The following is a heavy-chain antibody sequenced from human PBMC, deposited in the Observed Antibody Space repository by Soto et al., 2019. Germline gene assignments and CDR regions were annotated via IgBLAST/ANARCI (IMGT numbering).Heavy chain of an antibody. CDR1: GFTFSSYG. CDR2: IWHDGGNK. D-gene: IGHD3-16*01. Sequence: VGSLRLSCAASGFTFSSYGMHRVRQAPGKGLEWVAFIWHDGGNKFYAESVKGRFTISRDNSKNTLYLQMTSLSAEDTAMYYCARDGDVNTGFGKDYWGQGTLVTVSS. CDR3: ARDGDVNTGFGKDY. J-gene: IGHJ4*02. V-gene: IGHV3-33*01.